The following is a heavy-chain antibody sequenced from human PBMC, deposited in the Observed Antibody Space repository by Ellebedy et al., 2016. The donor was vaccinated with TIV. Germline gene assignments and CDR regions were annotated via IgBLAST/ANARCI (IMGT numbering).Heavy chain of an antibody. V-gene: IGHV3-23*01. CDR2: LSGSGGST. CDR3: SKRVTRVREVITYYYYAMDV. Sequence: GESLKISCAASGFTFSSYGVQWVCPAPGWELDWVSILSGSGGSTYYAESVKGRFTISRDNSKNTLYLQMNSLRAEDTTVYYCSKRVTRVREVITYYYYAMDVWGQGTTVTVSS. J-gene: IGHJ6*02. CDR1: GFTFSSYG. D-gene: IGHD3-10*01.